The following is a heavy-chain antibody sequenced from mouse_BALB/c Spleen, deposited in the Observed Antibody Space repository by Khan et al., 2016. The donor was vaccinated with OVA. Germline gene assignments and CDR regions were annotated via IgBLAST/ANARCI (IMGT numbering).Heavy chain of an antibody. D-gene: IGHD1-1*02. CDR1: GFSLSDYG. Sequence: QVQLKQSGPGLVAPSQNLSITCTVSGFSLSDYGVSWIRQPPGKGLEWLGVIWGGGSTYCNSALKSRLSITKDNSKSQVFLKMSSLQSDDTAMFYCAKGVWYYYYTLDYWGQGTSVTVSS. CDR3: AKGVWYYYYTLDY. V-gene: IGHV2-6-5*01. CDR2: IWGGGST. J-gene: IGHJ4*01.